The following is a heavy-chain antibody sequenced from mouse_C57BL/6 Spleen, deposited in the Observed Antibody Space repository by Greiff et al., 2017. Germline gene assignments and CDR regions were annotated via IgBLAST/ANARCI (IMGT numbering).Heavy chain of an antibody. CDR3: AAGLLQDYFDY. V-gene: IGHV1-59*01. CDR1: GYTFTSYW. J-gene: IGHJ2*01. D-gene: IGHD2-3*01. Sequence: VQLQQSGAELVRPGTSVKLSCKASGYTFTSYWMHWVKQRPGQGLEWIGVIDPSDSYTNYNQKFKGKATLTVDTSSSTAYMQLSSLTSEDSAVYYCAAGLLQDYFDYWGQGTTLTVSS. CDR2: IDPSDSYT.